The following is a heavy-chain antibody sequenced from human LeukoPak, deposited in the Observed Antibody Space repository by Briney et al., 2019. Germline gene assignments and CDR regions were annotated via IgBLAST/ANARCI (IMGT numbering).Heavy chain of an antibody. CDR3: TRNELGGDF. CDR1: GFTFSRYS. Sequence: GGSLRLSCAASGFTFSRYSMNWVRQAPGKGLEWLSYINSATTTIYYADSVKGRFTISRDNAENSLYLQMNSLRAEDTAVYYCTRNELGGDFWGQGTLVIVSS. V-gene: IGHV3-48*04. D-gene: IGHD2-21*01. J-gene: IGHJ4*02. CDR2: INSATTTI.